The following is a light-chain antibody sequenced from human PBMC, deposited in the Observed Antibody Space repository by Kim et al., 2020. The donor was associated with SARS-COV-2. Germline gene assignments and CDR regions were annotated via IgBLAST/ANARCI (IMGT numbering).Light chain of an antibody. V-gene: IGLV2-14*03. CDR2: DVS. CDR1: SSDVGRYDY. Sequence: QSALTQPASVSGSPGQSITISCTGTSSDVGRYDYVSWYQQHPGKAHKLLIYDVSDRPSGVSHRFSGSKSANTASLTISGLQAEDEADYYCSSYASSDPVVFGGGTQLTVL. CDR3: SSYASSDPVV. J-gene: IGLJ2*01.